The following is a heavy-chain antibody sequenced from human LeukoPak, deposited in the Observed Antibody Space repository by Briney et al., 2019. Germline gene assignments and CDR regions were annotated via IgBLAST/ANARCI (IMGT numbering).Heavy chain of an antibody. CDR3: ARDRMDTALAFFFDY. CDR2: IFYNGTT. CDR1: GGSIISYGYY. Sequence: PSETLSLTCSVSGGSIISYGYYWTWIRQYPGKGLEWIGNIFYNGTTYYNPSFKGRVTVSGDTSKNQFSLNLNSLTAADTAVYYSARDRMDTALAFFFDYWGQGTLVTVSS. V-gene: IGHV4-31*03. D-gene: IGHD5-18*01. J-gene: IGHJ4*02.